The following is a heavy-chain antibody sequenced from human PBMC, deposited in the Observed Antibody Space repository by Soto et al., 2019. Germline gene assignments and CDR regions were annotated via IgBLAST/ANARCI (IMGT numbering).Heavy chain of an antibody. Sequence: GGSLRLSCAGSGFTVTRNYMTWVRQAPGKGLEWVSIIYSDGSTYYLDSVKGRFSISRDSSKNTLYLQMNSLRAEDTAVYYCARSGDIVVVPAAIVFDYWGQGTLVTVSS. J-gene: IGHJ4*02. CDR3: ARSGDIVVVPAAIVFDY. D-gene: IGHD2-2*02. V-gene: IGHV3-66*01. CDR2: IYSDGST. CDR1: GFTVTRNY.